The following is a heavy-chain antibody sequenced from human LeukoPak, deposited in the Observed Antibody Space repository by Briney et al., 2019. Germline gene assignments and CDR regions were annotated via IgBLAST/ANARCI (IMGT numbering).Heavy chain of an antibody. V-gene: IGHV1-2*02. CDR2: ISPNSGGT. Sequence: ASVKVSCKASGYTFTGYYMHWVRQAPGQGLEWMGWISPNSGGTNYAQKFQGRVTMTRDTSISTAYMELSRLRSDDTAVYYCARPRTEGDWFDPWGQGTLVTVSS. D-gene: IGHD3-16*01. CDR3: ARPRTEGDWFDP. CDR1: GYTFTGYY. J-gene: IGHJ5*02.